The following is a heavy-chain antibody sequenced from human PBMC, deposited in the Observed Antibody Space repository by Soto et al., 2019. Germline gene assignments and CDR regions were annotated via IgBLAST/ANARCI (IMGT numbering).Heavy chain of an antibody. CDR1: GYTFTSYY. V-gene: IGHV1-46*03. Sequence: ASVKVSCKASGYTFTSYYMHWVRQAPRQGLEWMGIINPSGGSTSYAQKFQGRVTMTRDTSTSTVYMELSSLRSEDTAVYYCAREKGDIVVVPAAMPSIPNFDYWGQGTLVTVSS. CDR2: INPSGGST. D-gene: IGHD2-2*01. CDR3: AREKGDIVVVPAAMPSIPNFDY. J-gene: IGHJ4*02.